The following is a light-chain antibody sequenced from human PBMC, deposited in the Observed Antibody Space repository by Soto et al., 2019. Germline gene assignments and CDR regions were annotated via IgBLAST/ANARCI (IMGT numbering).Light chain of an antibody. CDR3: SSYQGSKNSV. V-gene: IGLV2-8*01. CDR1: SSDVGGYNY. CDR2: EVS. J-gene: IGLJ1*01. Sequence: QSALTQPPSASGSPGQSVTISCTGTSSDVGGYNYVSWYQQHPGKAPKLMIYEVSKRPSGVPDRFSGSKSGNTASLTVSGLQAQDEADYYCSSYQGSKNSVFGTGTKV.